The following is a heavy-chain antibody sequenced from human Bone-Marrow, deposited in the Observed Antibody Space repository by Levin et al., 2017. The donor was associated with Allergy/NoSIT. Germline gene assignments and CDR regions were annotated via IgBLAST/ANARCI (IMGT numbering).Heavy chain of an antibody. Sequence: TGESLKISCKASGYTFTSYSIHWVRQAPGQRPEWMGWINAGDGNTKYSQKFQGRVTITRDTSASTAYMELSSLRSEDTAVYYCARDQKNRYYYDSSANEGLAYWGQGTLVTVSS. CDR3: ARDQKNRYYYDSSANEGLAY. D-gene: IGHD3-22*01. V-gene: IGHV1-3*01. CDR2: INAGDGNT. J-gene: IGHJ4*02. CDR1: GYTFTSYS.